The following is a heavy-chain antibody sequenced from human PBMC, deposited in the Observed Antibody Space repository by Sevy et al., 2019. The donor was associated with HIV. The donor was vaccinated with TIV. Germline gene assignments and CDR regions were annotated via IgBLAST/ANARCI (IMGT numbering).Heavy chain of an antibody. D-gene: IGHD6-13*01. CDR3: ARDLQVATASGGMDV. Sequence: GGSLRLSCVAYGFTVSSNFMTWVRQAPGKGLEWVSIIYSGGDTYYADSVKGRFTISRDNSKNTLYLQMNNLRAEDTAVYYCARDLQVATASGGMDVWGQGTTVTVSS. CDR2: IYSGGDT. J-gene: IGHJ6*02. CDR1: GFTVSSNF. V-gene: IGHV3-53*01.